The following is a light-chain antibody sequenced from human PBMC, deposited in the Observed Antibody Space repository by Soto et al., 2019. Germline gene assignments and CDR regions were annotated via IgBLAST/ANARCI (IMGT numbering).Light chain of an antibody. CDR3: QQYKTWPL. CDR2: GAS. J-gene: IGKJ5*01. Sequence: MMMTQSPATLSVSPGERVTLSCRTSHSVNSHVAWYQQKPGQAPRLLLYGASTRATGIPGRFSGSGCGTEFTLTISSLQSEDFAVYYCQQYKTWPLFGQGTRLEIK. V-gene: IGKV3-15*01. CDR1: HSVNSH.